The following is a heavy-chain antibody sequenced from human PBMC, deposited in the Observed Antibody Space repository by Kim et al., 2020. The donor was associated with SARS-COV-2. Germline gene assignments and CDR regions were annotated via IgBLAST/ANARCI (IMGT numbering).Heavy chain of an antibody. D-gene: IGHD3-10*01. Sequence: SETLSLTCTVSGGSISSGGYYWSWIRQHPGKGLEWIGYIYYSGSTYYNPSLKSRVTISVDTSKNQFSLKLSSVTAADTAVYYCARVRPHYYGSGSLDAFDIWGQGTMVTVSS. CDR1: GGSISSGGYY. V-gene: IGHV4-31*03. J-gene: IGHJ3*02. CDR2: IYYSGST. CDR3: ARVRPHYYGSGSLDAFDI.